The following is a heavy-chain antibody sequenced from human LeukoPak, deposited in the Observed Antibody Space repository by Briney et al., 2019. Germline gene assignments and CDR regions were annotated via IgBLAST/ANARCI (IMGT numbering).Heavy chain of an antibody. CDR3: ARDVEWSRDAFDI. CDR1: GGSISSGDYY. CDR2: IYYSGST. J-gene: IGHJ3*02. D-gene: IGHD3-3*01. Sequence: SETLSLTXTVSGGSISSGDYYWSWIRQPPGKGLEWIGYIYYSGSTYYNPSLKSRVTISVDTSKNQFSLKLSSVTAADTAVYYCARDVEWSRDAFDIWGQGTMVTVPS. V-gene: IGHV4-30-4*08.